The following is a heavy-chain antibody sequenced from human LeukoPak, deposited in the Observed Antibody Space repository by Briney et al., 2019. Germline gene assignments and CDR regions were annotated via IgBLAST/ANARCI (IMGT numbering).Heavy chain of an antibody. CDR2: INSDGINT. Sequence: GGSLRLSCAASGFTFSNYWMHWGRQAPGKGLGWVSRINSDGINTSYADSWKGRFTISRDNAKNTLNLQMNSLRAEDTAVYYCARDLGQYYDTSDNWFDPWGQGTLVTVSS. D-gene: IGHD3-22*01. V-gene: IGHV3-74*01. CDR3: ARDLGQYYDTSDNWFDP. J-gene: IGHJ5*02. CDR1: GFTFSNYW.